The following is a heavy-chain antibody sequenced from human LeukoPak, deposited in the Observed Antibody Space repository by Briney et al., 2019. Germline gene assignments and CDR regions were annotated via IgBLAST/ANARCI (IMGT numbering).Heavy chain of an antibody. V-gene: IGHV4-4*08. CDR1: GGSLSGYY. D-gene: IGHD2-2*01. CDR2: VNAVGST. J-gene: IGHJ4*02. CDR3: ARRVPAASGGGFDY. Sequence: SETLPLTCAVSGGSLSGYYWNWIRQPPGKGLVWIGYVNAVGSTKYNPSLSSRLTISVDKSKNQFSLKLNSVTAADSAVYFCARRVPAASGGGFDYWGQGTLVAVSS.